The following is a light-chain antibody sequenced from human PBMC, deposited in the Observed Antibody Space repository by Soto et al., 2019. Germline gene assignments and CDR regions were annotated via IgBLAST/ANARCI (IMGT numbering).Light chain of an antibody. CDR2: DAS. CDR1: QSISIY. CDR3: QYRRNWYT. V-gene: IGKV3-11*01. Sequence: EIVLTQSPATLSLSPGERAALSCRASQSISIYLAWYQQKPGQAPRLLIYDASNRATGIPARFSGSGSGTDFTLTISSLEPEDFAVYYCQYRRNWYTFGQGTKLEIK. J-gene: IGKJ2*01.